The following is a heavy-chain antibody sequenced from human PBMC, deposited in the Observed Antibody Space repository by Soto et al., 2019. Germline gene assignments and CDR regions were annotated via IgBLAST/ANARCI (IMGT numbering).Heavy chain of an antibody. J-gene: IGHJ5*02. V-gene: IGHV1-8*01. D-gene: IGHD3-10*01. CDR2: MNPNSGNT. CDR1: GYTFTSYD. CDR3: ARGLLWFGEGWFDP. Sequence: ASVKVSCKASGYTFTSYDINWVRQATGQGLEWMGWMNPNSGNTGYAQKFQGRVTMTRNTSISTAYMELSSLGSEDTAVYYCARGLLWFGEGWFDPWGQVTLVTVCS.